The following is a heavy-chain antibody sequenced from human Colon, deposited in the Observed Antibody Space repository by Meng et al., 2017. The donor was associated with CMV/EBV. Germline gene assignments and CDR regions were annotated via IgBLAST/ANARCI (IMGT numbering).Heavy chain of an antibody. CDR2: INHSGST. Sequence: QVHLKHGGAVLLKPSEPLSPPCAVHGESFSGFYWSWIRQPPGKGLEWIGEINHSGSTNYNPSLKSRVTISVDTSKNQFSLKLSSVTAADTAVYYCARAPDIGGRPPGPFQYWSQGALVTVSS. CDR1: GESFSGFY. CDR3: ARAPDIGGRPPGPFQY. D-gene: IGHD5-12*01. J-gene: IGHJ4*02. V-gene: IGHV4-34*01.